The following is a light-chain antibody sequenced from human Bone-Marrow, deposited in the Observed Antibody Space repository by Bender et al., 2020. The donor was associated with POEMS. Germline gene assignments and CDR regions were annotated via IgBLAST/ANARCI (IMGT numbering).Light chain of an antibody. CDR1: SSDVGAYDY. CDR2: EVT. CDR3: QAWDSSIAV. J-gene: IGLJ3*02. V-gene: IGLV2-14*01. Sequence: QSALTQPASVSGSPGQSITISCTGTSSDVGAYDYVSWYQQHPGKAPKLIISEVTKRPSGVPDRFSGSKSGNTATLTISGTQAMDEADYYCQAWDSSIAVFGGGTKLTVL.